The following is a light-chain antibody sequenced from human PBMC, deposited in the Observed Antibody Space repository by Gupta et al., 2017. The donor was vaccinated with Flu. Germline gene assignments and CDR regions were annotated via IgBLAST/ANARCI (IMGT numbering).Light chain of an antibody. CDR3: AAWDNSLNAWV. J-gene: IGLJ3*02. CDR2: SND. Sequence: QRVTISCSGSSSNIGRNTVNWYQHLPGTAPKLLIYSNDQRPSGVPDRFSGSKSGTSASLAISGLQSEDEADYYCAAWDNSLNAWVFGGGTKLTVL. CDR1: SSNIGRNT. V-gene: IGLV1-44*01.